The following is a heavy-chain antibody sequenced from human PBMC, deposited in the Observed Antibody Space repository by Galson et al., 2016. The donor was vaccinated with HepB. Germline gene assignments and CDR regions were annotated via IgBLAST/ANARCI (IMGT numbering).Heavy chain of an antibody. D-gene: IGHD2-15*01. V-gene: IGHV4-34*01. Sequence: SETLSPTCAAQGGSFSGYYWSWIRQPPGKGLEWIGEISHSGNTKYNPSLKSRVTISLDTSRNQFSLTVKSATAADSAMYFCAFLEVVGGITLRDYWGQGTLVTVSS. CDR1: GGSFSGYY. CDR2: ISHSGNT. J-gene: IGHJ4*02. CDR3: AFLEVVGGITLRDY.